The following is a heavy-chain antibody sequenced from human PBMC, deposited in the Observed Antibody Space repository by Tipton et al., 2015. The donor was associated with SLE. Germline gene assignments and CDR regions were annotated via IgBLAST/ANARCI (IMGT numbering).Heavy chain of an antibody. D-gene: IGHD4-11*01. V-gene: IGHV3-30*04. CDR3: ARGLTSSNALFYFDY. CDR2: ISYAGTNK. Sequence: RSLRLSCAASGFTFSDYTMHWVRQAPGMGLEWVAVISYAGTNKYHAGSVKGRFTISRNNSKNTLDLQMNGLRAEDTAVYYCARGLTSSNALFYFDYWGQGTLVTVSS. J-gene: IGHJ4*02. CDR1: GFTFSDYT.